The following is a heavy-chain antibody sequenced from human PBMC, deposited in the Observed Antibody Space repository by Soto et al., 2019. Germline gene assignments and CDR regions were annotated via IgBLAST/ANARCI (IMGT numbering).Heavy chain of an antibody. Sequence: ASVKVSCKASGYTFTGYYMHWVRQAPGQGLEWMGGINPNSGDTNYAPKFQGWATMTRDTSISTAYMELSRLKSDDTAVYYCARDRGNDILTGYYPLNNWLDPWGQGTLVTVSS. J-gene: IGHJ5*02. V-gene: IGHV1-2*04. CDR1: GYTFTGYY. D-gene: IGHD3-9*01. CDR3: ARDRGNDILTGYYPLNNWLDP. CDR2: INPNSGDT.